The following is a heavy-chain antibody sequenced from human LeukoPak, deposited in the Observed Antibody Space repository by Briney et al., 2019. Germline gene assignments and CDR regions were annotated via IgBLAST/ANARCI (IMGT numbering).Heavy chain of an antibody. CDR1: GFTFSSYA. V-gene: IGHV3-30*04. D-gene: IGHD4-17*01. Sequence: GGSLRLSCAASGFTFSSYAMHWVRQAPGKGLEWVAVISYDGSNKYYADSVKGRFTISRDNSKNTLYLQMNSLRAEDTAVYYCAKDRGELWGQGTLVTVSS. CDR2: ISYDGSNK. CDR3: AKDRGEL. J-gene: IGHJ4*02.